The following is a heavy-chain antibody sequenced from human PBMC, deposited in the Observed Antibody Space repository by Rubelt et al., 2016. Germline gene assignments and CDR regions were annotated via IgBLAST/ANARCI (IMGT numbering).Heavy chain of an antibody. J-gene: IGHJ4*02. Sequence: EVQLVESGGGLVQPGGSLRLSCAASGFTFSNYWMSWVRQAPGKGLEWVANIKQDGSEKYYVDSVKGRFTISRDNANNSLYLQMNSLRAEDTALYYCVSDSLKTVFDYWGQGTLVTVSS. D-gene: IGHD2-21*02. CDR2: IKQDGSEK. V-gene: IGHV3-7*01. CDR1: GFTFSNYW. CDR3: VSDSLKTVFDY.